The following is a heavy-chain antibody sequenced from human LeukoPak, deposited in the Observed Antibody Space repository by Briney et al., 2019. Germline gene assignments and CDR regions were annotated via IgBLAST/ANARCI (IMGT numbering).Heavy chain of an antibody. CDR3: AKRPAAVRGVIPYVDY. D-gene: IGHD3-10*02. CDR1: GFMFRGSS. J-gene: IGHJ4*02. V-gene: IGHV3-23*01. Sequence: TGGSLRLSCAASGFMFRGSSMSWVRQVPGKGLEWVSTISASAGNIYYADSVKGRFTISRDNCKNTLFLQMNSLRAEDTAIYYCAKRPAAVRGVIPYVDYWGQGTLVTVSS. CDR2: ISASAGNI.